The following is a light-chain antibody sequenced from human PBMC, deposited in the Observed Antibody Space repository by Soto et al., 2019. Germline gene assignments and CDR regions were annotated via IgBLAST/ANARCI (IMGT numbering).Light chain of an antibody. CDR1: QTVTSTY. CDR2: GAS. Sequence: EIVLTQSPGTLSLSPGERVALSCRAIQTVTSTYLAWYQQKPGQAPRLLLYGASRRAAGIPDRFSGSGSGTDYTLTISRLEPEDFAVYYCQQHGSSPRTFGQGTKVEIK. J-gene: IGKJ1*01. V-gene: IGKV3-20*01. CDR3: QQHGSSPRT.